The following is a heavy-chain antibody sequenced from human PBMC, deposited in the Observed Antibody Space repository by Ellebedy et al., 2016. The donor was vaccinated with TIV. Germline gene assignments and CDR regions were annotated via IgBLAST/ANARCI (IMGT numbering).Heavy chain of an antibody. CDR3: ARDLRTMKGYYYGMDV. CDR2: ISSSGSTI. V-gene: IGHV3-11*04. Sequence: GESLKISXAASGFTFSDYYMSWIRQAPGKGLEWVSYISSSGSTIYYADSVKGRFTISRDNAKNSLYLQMNSLRAEDTAVYYCARDLRTMKGYYYGMDVWGQGTTATVSS. D-gene: IGHD1-14*01. J-gene: IGHJ6*02. CDR1: GFTFSDYY.